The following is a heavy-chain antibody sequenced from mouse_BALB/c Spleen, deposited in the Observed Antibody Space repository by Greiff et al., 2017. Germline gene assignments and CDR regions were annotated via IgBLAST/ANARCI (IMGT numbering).Heavy chain of an antibody. Sequence: EVQLQQSGAELVKPGASVKLSCTASGFNIKDTYMHWVKQRPEQVLEWIGRIDPANGNTKYDPKFQGKATITADTSSNTAYLQLSSLTSEDTAVYYCARGGGVGWFAYWGQGTLVTVSA. CDR1: GFNIKDTY. CDR2: IDPANGNT. J-gene: IGHJ3*01. CDR3: ARGGGVGWFAY. D-gene: IGHD1-1*02. V-gene: IGHV14-3*02.